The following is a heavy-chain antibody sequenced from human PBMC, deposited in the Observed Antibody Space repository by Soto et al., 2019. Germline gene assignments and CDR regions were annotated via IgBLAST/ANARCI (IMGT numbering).Heavy chain of an antibody. Sequence: PSETLSLTCTVSGGSISSYYWSWIRQPPGKGLEWIGYIYYSGSTNYNPSLKSRVTISVDTSKNQFSLKLSSVTAADTAVYYCARSITMVRGGTPRTVVDFDYWGQGTLVTVSS. D-gene: IGHD3-10*01. J-gene: IGHJ4*02. CDR3: ARSITMVRGGTPRTVVDFDY. V-gene: IGHV4-59*08. CDR2: IYYSGST. CDR1: GGSISSYY.